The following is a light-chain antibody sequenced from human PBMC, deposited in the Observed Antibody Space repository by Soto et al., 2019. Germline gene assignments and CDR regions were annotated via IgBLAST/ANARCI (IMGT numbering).Light chain of an antibody. CDR1: TSNIGNNF. CDR3: GTWDSSLRAVV. J-gene: IGLJ2*01. CDR2: DND. Sequence: QSVLTQPPSVSAAPGQRVTISCSGTTSNIGNNFVSWFQQLPGTAPKLLIYDNDKRPSGIPDRFSGSKSGTSATLGITGLQTGDEAEYYCGTWDSSLRAVVFGGGTKLTVL. V-gene: IGLV1-51*01.